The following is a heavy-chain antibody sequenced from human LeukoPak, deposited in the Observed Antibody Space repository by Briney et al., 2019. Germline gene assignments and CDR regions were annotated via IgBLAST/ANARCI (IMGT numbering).Heavy chain of an antibody. CDR1: GFTFSSYA. J-gene: IGHJ4*02. CDR2: ISYDGSNK. CDR3: ARSGGERYFDY. V-gene: IGHV3-30-3*01. D-gene: IGHD1-14*01. Sequence: GGSLRLSCAASGFTFSSYAMHWARQAPGKGLEWVAVISYDGSNKYYADSVKGRFTISRDNSKNTLYLQMNSLRAEDTAVYYCARSGGERYFDYWGQGTLVTVSS.